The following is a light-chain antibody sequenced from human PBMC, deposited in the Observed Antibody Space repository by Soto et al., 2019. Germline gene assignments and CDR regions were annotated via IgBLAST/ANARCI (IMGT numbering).Light chain of an antibody. Sequence: IVLTQSPGTLSLSPGESATLSCRASQSISSSYLAWYQQKPGQAPRLVVYAASTRATGIPDRFWGGGSGTDFTLTIEKLEPEDFAVYYCQQYGGMPITFGGGTKVEI. J-gene: IGKJ4*01. CDR1: QSISSSY. CDR3: QQYGGMPIT. V-gene: IGKV3-20*01. CDR2: AAS.